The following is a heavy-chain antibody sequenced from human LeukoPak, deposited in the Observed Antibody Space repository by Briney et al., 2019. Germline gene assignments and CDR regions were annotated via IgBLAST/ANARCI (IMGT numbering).Heavy chain of an antibody. CDR2: ISFSGST. V-gene: IGHV4-39*02. D-gene: IGHD3-10*01. CDR1: DSSISSTDYY. Sequence: SETLSLTCTVSDSSISSTDYYWGWIRQPPGKGLEWIGTISFSGSTYYNPSLKSRVTISADTSKNQLSLKLTSVTAADTAVYFCARDNYRPAWFYYWGQGALVTVPS. J-gene: IGHJ4*02. CDR3: ARDNYRPAWFYY.